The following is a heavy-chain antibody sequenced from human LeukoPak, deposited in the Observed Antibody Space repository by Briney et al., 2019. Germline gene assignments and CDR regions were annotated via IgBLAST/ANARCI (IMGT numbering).Heavy chain of an antibody. CDR3: ARSYDYYGSGSYYNGFDYFDY. J-gene: IGHJ4*02. D-gene: IGHD3-10*01. CDR2: IIPIFGTA. CDR1: GGTFSSYA. V-gene: IGHV1-69*05. Sequence: SVKVSCKASGGTFSSYAISWVRQAPGQGLEWMGGIIPIFGTANYAQKFQGRVTITTDESTSTAYMELSSLRSEDTAVYYCARSYDYYGSGSYYNGFDYFDYWGQGTLVTVSS.